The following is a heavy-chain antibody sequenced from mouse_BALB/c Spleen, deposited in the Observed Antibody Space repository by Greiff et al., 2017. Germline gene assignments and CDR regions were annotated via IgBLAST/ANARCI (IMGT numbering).Heavy chain of an antibody. J-gene: IGHJ3*01. CDR3: ARERGLVYGYLAY. CDR1: GFTFSDYY. Sequence: DVMLVESGGGLVKPGGSLKLSCAASGFTFSDYYMYWVRQTPEKRLEWVATISDGGSYTYYPDSVKGRFTISRDNAKNNLYLQMSSLKSEDTAMYYCARERGLVYGYLAYWGQGTLVTVSA. CDR2: ISDGGSYT. D-gene: IGHD2-2*01. V-gene: IGHV5-4*02.